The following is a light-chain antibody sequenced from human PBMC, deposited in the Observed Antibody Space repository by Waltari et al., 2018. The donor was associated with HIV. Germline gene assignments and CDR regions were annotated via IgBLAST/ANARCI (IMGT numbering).Light chain of an antibody. CDR1: NIGSKS. V-gene: IGLV3-21*04. CDR3: QVWDSGSDQVV. CDR2: YEN. Sequence: SYVLTQPPSVSVAPGKTATITCGGNNIGSKSVQWYQQKPGQVPMLVIYYENDRPSGIPERFSGSISGTTATLTISRVEAGDEADDYCQVWDSGSDQVVFGGGTKLTVL. J-gene: IGLJ2*01.